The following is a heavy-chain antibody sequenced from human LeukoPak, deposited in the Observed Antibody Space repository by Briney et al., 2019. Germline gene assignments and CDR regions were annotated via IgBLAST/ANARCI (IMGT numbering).Heavy chain of an antibody. D-gene: IGHD6-19*01. CDR2: IYSGGST. J-gene: IGHJ6*03. CDR3: AGTPHPYSSGWYGDYYYYMDV. Sequence: GGSLRLSCAASGFTVSSNYMSWVRQAPGKGLEWVSVIYSGGSTYYADSVKGRFTISRDNSKNTLYLQMNSLRAEDTAVYYCAGTPHPYSSGWYGDYYYYMDVWGKGTTVTVSS. CDR1: GFTVSSNY. V-gene: IGHV3-66*01.